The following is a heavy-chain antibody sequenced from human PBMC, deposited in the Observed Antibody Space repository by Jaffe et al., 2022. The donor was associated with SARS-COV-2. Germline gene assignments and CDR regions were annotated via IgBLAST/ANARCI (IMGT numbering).Heavy chain of an antibody. CDR1: GGSISSSSYY. J-gene: IGHJ3*02. CDR3: ARHGGYSYGYSVYAFDI. V-gene: IGHV4-39*01. CDR2: IYYSGST. Sequence: QLQLQESGPGLVKPSETLSLTCTVSGGSISSSSYYWGWIRQPPGKGLEWIGSIYYSGSTYYNPSLKSRVTISVDTSKNQFSLKLSSVTAADTAVYYCARHGGYSYGYSVYAFDIWGQGTMVTVSS. D-gene: IGHD5-18*01.